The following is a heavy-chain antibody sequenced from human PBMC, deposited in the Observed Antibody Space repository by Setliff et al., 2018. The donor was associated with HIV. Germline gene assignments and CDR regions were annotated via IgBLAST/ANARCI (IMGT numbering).Heavy chain of an antibody. Sequence: SETLSLTCNVSGGSISSSSYYWGWIRQPPGKGLEWIGSIYYSGSTYYNPSLKRRVTISVNTSKNQFSLKLSSVTAADTAVYYCARTYYYDSSGYYSDWYFDLWGRGTLVTVSS. D-gene: IGHD3-22*01. J-gene: IGHJ2*01. CDR1: GGSISSSSYY. CDR3: ARTYYYDSSGYYSDWYFDL. CDR2: IYYSGST. V-gene: IGHV4-39*01.